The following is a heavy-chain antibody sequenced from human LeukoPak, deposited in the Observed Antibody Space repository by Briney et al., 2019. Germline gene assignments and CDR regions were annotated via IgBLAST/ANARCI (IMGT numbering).Heavy chain of an antibody. J-gene: IGHJ5*02. CDR3: ASIWPSGWFDP. CDR1: GGTFSSYT. D-gene: IGHD3-16*01. Sequence: ASVMVSCKASGGTFSSYTISWVRQAPGQGLEWMGRIIPILGIANYAQKFQGRVTITADKSTSTAYMELSSLRSEDTAVYYCASIWPSGWFDPWGQGTLVTVSS. CDR2: IIPILGIA. V-gene: IGHV1-69*02.